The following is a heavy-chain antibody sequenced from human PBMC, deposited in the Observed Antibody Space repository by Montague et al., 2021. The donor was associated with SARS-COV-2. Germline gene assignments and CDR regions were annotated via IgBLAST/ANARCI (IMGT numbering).Heavy chain of an antibody. V-gene: IGHV3-30*04. J-gene: IGHJ4*02. CDR2: ISHDENGR. D-gene: IGHD5-12*01. Sequence: LSISFSASGFPFDSFVIHWVRQAPGKGLEWVASISHDENGRNYADSVKGRFCISRDNSNNSASLQMNSLRGDDTAVFYCARAPYHYTTKFDLWGQGTLVTGSS. CDR1: GFPFDSFV. CDR3: ARAPYHYTTKFDL.